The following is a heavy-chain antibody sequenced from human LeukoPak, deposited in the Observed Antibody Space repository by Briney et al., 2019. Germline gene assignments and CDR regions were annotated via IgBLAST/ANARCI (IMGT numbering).Heavy chain of an antibody. Sequence: PGESLKISCKASGYYSTSYWIAWVRQMPGKGLEWMGIIYAGDSDTRYSPSFQGQVTMSVDKSLSTAFLQWRSLKASDSAMYYCARRGSGSNGDYDYWGQGTLVTVSS. J-gene: IGHJ4*02. CDR3: ARRGSGSNGDYDY. D-gene: IGHD3-10*01. V-gene: IGHV5-51*01. CDR1: GYYSTSYW. CDR2: IYAGDSDT.